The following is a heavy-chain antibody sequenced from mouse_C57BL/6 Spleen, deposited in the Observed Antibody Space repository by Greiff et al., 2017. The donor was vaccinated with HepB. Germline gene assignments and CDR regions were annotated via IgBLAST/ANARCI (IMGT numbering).Heavy chain of an antibody. J-gene: IGHJ2*01. CDR3: ARSGVTWDY. Sequence: QVQLQQPGAELVRPGSSVKLSCKASGYTFTSYWMHWVKQRPIQGLEWIGNIDPSDSETHYNQKFKDKATLTVDKSSSTAYMQLSSLTSEDSAFYYCARSGVTWDYWGQGTTLTVSA. D-gene: IGHD2-2*01. V-gene: IGHV1-52*01. CDR2: IDPSDSET. CDR1: GYTFTSYW.